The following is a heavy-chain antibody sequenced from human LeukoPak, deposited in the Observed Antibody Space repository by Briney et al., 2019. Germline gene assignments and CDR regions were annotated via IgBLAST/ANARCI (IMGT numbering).Heavy chain of an antibody. CDR1: GFTFSSYS. Sequence: GGSLRLSCAASGFTFSSYSMNWVRQAPGKGLEWVSSISSSSSYIYYADSVKGRFTISRDNAKNSLYLQMNSLRGEDTAVYYCGRDRELHNWFDPWGQGTLVTVSS. J-gene: IGHJ5*02. CDR2: ISSSSSYI. V-gene: IGHV3-21*01. CDR3: GRDRELHNWFDP. D-gene: IGHD1-7*01.